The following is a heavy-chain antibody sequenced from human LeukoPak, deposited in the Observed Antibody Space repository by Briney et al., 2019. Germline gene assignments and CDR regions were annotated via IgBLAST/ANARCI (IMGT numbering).Heavy chain of an antibody. V-gene: IGHV4-34*01. J-gene: IGHJ6*02. CDR2: INHSGST. CDR3: ARAEGYYYYGMDV. Sequence: SETLSLTCAVYGGSFSGYYWSWIRQPPGKGLEWIGAINHSGSTNYNPSLKSRVTISVDTSKTQFSLKLSSVTAADTAVYYCARAEGYYYYGMDVWGQGTTVTVSS. CDR1: GGSFSGYY.